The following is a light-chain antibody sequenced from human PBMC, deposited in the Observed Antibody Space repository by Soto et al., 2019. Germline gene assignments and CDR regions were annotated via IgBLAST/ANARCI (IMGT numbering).Light chain of an antibody. Sequence: DIVMTQSPDSLAVSLGERATINCKSSQSVLYSSNNKNYLAWYQQKPGQPPKLLIYWASTRESGVLDRFSGSGSGTDFTLTISSLQAEDVAVYYCQHYYSTRLTFGGGTKVEIK. J-gene: IGKJ4*01. CDR3: QHYYSTRLT. CDR1: QSVLYSSNNKNY. V-gene: IGKV4-1*01. CDR2: WAS.